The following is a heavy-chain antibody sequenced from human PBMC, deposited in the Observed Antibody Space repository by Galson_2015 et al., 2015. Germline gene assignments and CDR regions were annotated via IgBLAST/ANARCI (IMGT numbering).Heavy chain of an antibody. V-gene: IGHV1-18*04. Sequence: SVKVSCKASGYTFTSYGISWVRQAPGQGLEWMGWISAYNGNTNYAQKLQGRVTMTTDTSTSTAYMELRSLRSDDTAVYYCARDSETRVGATTDYGMDVWGQGTTVTVSS. CDR1: GYTFTSYG. CDR2: ISAYNGNT. CDR3: ARDSETRVGATTDYGMDV. D-gene: IGHD1-26*01. J-gene: IGHJ6*02.